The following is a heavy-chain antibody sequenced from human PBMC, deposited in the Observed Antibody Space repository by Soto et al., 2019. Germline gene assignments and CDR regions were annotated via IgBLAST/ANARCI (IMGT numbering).Heavy chain of an antibody. D-gene: IGHD3-3*01. CDR2: IAFSGST. J-gene: IGHJ5*02. CDR1: GGSIRSSIHY. Sequence: SETLSLTCTVSGGSIRSSIHYWGWIRQPPGKGLEWIGSIAFSGSTYYKMSLKSRVIISIDTSKNHFSLTLSSVTAADTAVYYCARQNYDFWSRYGGWVDPWGQGTLVTVS. V-gene: IGHV4-39*01. CDR3: ARQNYDFWSRYGGWVDP.